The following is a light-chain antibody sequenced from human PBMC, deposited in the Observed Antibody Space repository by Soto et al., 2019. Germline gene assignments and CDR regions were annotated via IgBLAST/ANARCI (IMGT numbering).Light chain of an antibody. CDR2: TND. Sequence: QSVLTQPASMSGSPGQSITISCSGSSSNIGSNTVNWYQQLPGTAPKLLIYTNDQRPSGVPDRFSGSKSGTSASLAISGLQFEDEADYHCSSWDDNLDAEVFGAGTKVT. CDR1: SSNIGSNT. CDR3: SSWDDNLDAEV. J-gene: IGLJ1*01. V-gene: IGLV1-44*01.